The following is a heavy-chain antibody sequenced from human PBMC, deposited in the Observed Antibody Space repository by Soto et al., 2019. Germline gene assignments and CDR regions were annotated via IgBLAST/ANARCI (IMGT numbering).Heavy chain of an antibody. D-gene: IGHD2-21*02. CDR2: INHSGST. CDR3: ARGYGGNSVY. V-gene: IGHV4-61*01. J-gene: IGHJ4*02. CDR1: GGSVSGGSYY. Sequence: PSETLSVTCTVSGGSVSGGSYYWSWIRQPPGKGLEWIGEINHSGSTNYNPSLKSRVTISVDTSKNQFSLKLSSVTAADTAVYYCARGYGGNSVYWGQGTLVTVSS.